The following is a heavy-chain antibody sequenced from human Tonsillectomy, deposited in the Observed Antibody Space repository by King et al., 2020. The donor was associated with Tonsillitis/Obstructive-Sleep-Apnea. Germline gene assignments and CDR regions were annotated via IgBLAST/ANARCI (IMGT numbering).Heavy chain of an antibody. V-gene: IGHV3-7*04. Sequence: VQLVESGGGLVQPGGSLRLSCAASGFTFSDYWMSWVRQAPGQGLEWLANIHQEGNERFYVDSVRCRFPISRDNAKSSLSLQMNSLRAEDTAVYYCVRDRDKGDYFDYWGQGALVTVSP. CDR3: VRDRDKGDYFDY. CDR1: GFTFSDYW. J-gene: IGHJ4*02. D-gene: IGHD3-16*01. CDR2: IHQEGNER.